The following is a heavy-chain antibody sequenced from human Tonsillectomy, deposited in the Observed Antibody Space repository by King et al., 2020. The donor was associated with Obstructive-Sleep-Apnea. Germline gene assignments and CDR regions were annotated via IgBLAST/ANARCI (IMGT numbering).Heavy chain of an antibody. CDR1: GGSVSSYY. CDR3: ARVSGYSYSFDY. V-gene: IGHV4-59*02. CDR2: IYYSGST. D-gene: IGHD3-22*01. J-gene: IGHJ4*02. Sequence: VQLQESGPGLVKPSETLSLTCTVSGGSVSSYYWTWIRQTPGRGLEWIAYIYYSGSTNYNPSLKSRVTISLDTSKNQFSLKLSSVTAADTAVYYCARVSGYSYSFDYWGLGTLVTVSS.